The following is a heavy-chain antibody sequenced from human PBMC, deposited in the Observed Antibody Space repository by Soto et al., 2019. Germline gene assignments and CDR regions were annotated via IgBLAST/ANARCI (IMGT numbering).Heavy chain of an antibody. V-gene: IGHV1-18*01. D-gene: IGHD3-3*01. Sequence: GASVKVSFQASGYTFPSYGISWVRQPPGRGLEGMGWISAYNGNKNYAQKLQGRVTMTTDASTSAAYVELRSLRSDGRAGCYCASEKTITIFGVVINYGMDVWGQGTTVTVSS. CDR1: GYTFPSYG. CDR2: ISAYNGNK. CDR3: ASEKTITIFGVVINYGMDV. J-gene: IGHJ6*02.